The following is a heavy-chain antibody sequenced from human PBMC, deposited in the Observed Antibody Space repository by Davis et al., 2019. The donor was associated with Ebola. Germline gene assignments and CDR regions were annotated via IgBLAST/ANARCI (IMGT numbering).Heavy chain of an antibody. V-gene: IGHV1-18*01. CDR1: GYTFSSYG. D-gene: IGHD2-21*01. Sequence: ASVKVSCKASGYTFSSYGLSWVRQAPGQGLEWMGWISADTGYTLYAQKFQDRVTLTTDTSTSTAYMELRSLRSDDTAVYYCAVAYCGGDCYPTDYWGQGTLVTVSS. J-gene: IGHJ4*02. CDR2: ISADTGYT. CDR3: AVAYCGGDCYPTDY.